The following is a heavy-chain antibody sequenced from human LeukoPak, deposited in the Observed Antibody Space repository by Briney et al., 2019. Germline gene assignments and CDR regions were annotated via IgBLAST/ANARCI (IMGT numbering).Heavy chain of an antibody. CDR2: INYSGST. D-gene: IGHD7-27*01. CDR3: ARGPPNWGYDY. CDR1: GGSISSGGHY. V-gene: IGHV4-31*03. Sequence: SETLSLTCTVSGGSISSGGHYWSWIRQHPGKGLEWIGYINYSGSTYYNPSLKSRVTISVDTSQNQFSLKLSSVTAADTAVYYCARGPPNWGYDYWGPGTLVTVSS. J-gene: IGHJ4*02.